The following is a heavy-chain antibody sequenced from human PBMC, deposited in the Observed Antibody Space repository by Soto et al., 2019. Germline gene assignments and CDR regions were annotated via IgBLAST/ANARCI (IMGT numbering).Heavy chain of an antibody. CDR3: ASSAYYDILTGYYYFDY. D-gene: IGHD3-9*01. Sequence: SETLSLTCTVSGGSISSYYWSWIRQTPGKGLEWIGYIYYSGSTNYNPSLKSRVTISVDTSKNQFSLKLSSVTAADTAVYYCASSAYYDILTGYYYFDYWGQGTLVTVSS. CDR1: GGSISSYY. CDR2: IYYSGST. J-gene: IGHJ4*02. V-gene: IGHV4-59*01.